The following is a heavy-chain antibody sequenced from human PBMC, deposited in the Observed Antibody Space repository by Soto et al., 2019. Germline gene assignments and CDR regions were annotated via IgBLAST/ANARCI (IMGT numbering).Heavy chain of an antibody. CDR1: GYTFTSYF. V-gene: IGHV1-46*01. CDR3: ARHYCSGGSCYTLDY. CDR2: INPSGGST. J-gene: IGHJ4*02. Sequence: QVQLVQSGAEVKKPGASVKVSCKASGYTFTSYFMHWVRQAPGQGLEWMGIINPSGGSTSYAQKFQGRVTXTXXXSXXTVYMELSSLRSEDTAVYYCARHYCSGGSCYTLDYWGQGTLVTVSS. D-gene: IGHD2-15*01.